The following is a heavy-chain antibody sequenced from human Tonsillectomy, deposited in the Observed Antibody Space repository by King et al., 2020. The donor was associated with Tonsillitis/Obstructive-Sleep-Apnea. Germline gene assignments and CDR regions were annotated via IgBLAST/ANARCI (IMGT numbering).Heavy chain of an antibody. J-gene: IGHJ4*02. CDR2: IYSSGTT. CDR1: GGSISSGSYY. V-gene: IGHV4-39*01. CDR3: ARLIWGXGGDCYYYFDD. D-gene: IGHD2-21*01. Sequence: QLQESGPGLVKPSETLSLSCSVSGGSISSGSYYWAWIRQPPGKGLEWIGSIYSSGTTYYNPSRKSRVTISVDTSKNKFSLRLSSVTAADTAIYYCARLIWGXGGDCYYYFDDXGQGTLVTVSS.